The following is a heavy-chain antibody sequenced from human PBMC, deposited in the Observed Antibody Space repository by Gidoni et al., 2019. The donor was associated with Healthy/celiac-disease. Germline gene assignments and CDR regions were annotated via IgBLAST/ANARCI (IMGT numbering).Heavy chain of an antibody. CDR2: IYYSGST. V-gene: IGHV4-31*03. CDR1: GGSIRSGGYY. D-gene: IGHD1-26*01. Sequence: QVQLQESGPGLVKPSQTLSLTCTVSGGSIRSGGYYWSWIRQHPGKGLEWIGYIYYSGSTYYNPSLKSRVTISVDTSKNQFSLKLSSVTAADTAVYYCARVDRRILVGASGNYFDYWGQGTLVTVSS. J-gene: IGHJ4*02. CDR3: ARVDRRILVGASGNYFDY.